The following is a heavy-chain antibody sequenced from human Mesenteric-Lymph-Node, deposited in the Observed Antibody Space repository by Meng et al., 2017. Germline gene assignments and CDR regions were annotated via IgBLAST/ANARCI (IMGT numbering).Heavy chain of an antibody. Sequence: SLMISCPASGFADSNYWMSWDRQAPGNGLEWVANIKEDGTEKYYVDSVEGRFTICRDNAKNSLYLQMNSLRAEDTAMYYCARVYYYGSVFFDYWGQGTLVTVSS. CDR1: GFADSNYW. D-gene: IGHD3-10*01. CDR3: ARVYYYGSVFFDY. CDR2: IKEDGTEK. J-gene: IGHJ4*02. V-gene: IGHV3-7*04.